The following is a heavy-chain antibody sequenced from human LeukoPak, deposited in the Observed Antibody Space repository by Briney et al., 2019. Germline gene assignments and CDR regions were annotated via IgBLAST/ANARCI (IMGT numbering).Heavy chain of an antibody. Sequence: PSETLSLTCAGSGGSITQTNYWPWVRQPPGKGLEWIGEVNLQGSTNYNPSLMGRVAISVDTSENHVSLQLTSVTAADTAVYYCAREGGPYRPLDYSGQGTLVTVS. J-gene: IGHJ4*02. D-gene: IGHD1-26*01. V-gene: IGHV4-4*02. CDR2: VNLQGST. CDR3: AREGGPYRPLDY. CDR1: GGSITQTNY.